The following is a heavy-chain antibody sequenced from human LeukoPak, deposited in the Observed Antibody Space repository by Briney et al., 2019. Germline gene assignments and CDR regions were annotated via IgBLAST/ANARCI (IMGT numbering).Heavy chain of an antibody. V-gene: IGHV3-23*01. Sequence: GGSLRLSCATSGSTIFTYAMSWVRQSPGKGLEWVSSISGNDDKTYYADSVKGRFTISRDTSKNTLNLQMNSLRGEDTAIYYCARDWGYWGQGTLVAVSS. CDR3: ARDWGY. CDR2: ISGNDDKT. D-gene: IGHD3-16*01. J-gene: IGHJ4*02. CDR1: GSTIFTYA.